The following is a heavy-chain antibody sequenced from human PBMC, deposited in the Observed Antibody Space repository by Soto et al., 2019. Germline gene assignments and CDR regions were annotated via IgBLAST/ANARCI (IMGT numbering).Heavy chain of an antibody. V-gene: IGHV1-3*01. CDR3: ARGFPLWFDP. J-gene: IGHJ5*02. Sequence: GASVKVSCKASGYTFTNYAMHWVRQAPGQRLEWMGWINAGNGTQKFQGRVTITRDTSASTAYMELSSLRSEDTAVYYCARGFPLWFDPWGQGTLVTVSS. CDR2: INAGNGT. D-gene: IGHD3-16*02. CDR1: GYTFTNYA.